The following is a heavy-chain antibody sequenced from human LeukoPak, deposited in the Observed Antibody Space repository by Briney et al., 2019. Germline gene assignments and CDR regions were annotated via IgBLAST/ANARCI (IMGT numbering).Heavy chain of an antibody. Sequence: SETLSLTCAVSGYSFSTSYWHWIRQPPGKGLEWIGYVDYRGDTYYNPSLKSRVIVSLDMSKNQFGLKLSSVTAADTAVYYCARRSEWLRFPFDPWGQGTLVTVSS. D-gene: IGHD5-12*01. CDR1: GYSFSTSY. J-gene: IGHJ5*02. V-gene: IGHV4-59*12. CDR2: VDYRGDT. CDR3: ARRSEWLRFPFDP.